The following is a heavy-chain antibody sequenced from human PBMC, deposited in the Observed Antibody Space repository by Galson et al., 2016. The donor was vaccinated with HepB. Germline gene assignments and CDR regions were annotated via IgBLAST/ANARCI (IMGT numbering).Heavy chain of an antibody. V-gene: IGHV4-39*01. CDR1: GGSISSSSYY. CDR3: ARRFRYTYGPPYGMDV. D-gene: IGHD5-18*01. J-gene: IGHJ6*02. Sequence: SETLSLTCTVSGGSISSSSYYWGWIRQPPGKGLEWIGSIYYSWSTYYNPSLQSRVTISVDMSKNQFSLKMSSVTAADTAVYYCARRFRYTYGPPYGMDVWGQGTTVTVSS. CDR2: IYYSWST.